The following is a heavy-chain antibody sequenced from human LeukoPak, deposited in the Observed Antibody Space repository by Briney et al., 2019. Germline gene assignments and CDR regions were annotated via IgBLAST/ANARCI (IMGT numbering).Heavy chain of an antibody. CDR2: INAGNGNT. V-gene: IGHV1-3*01. CDR3: ARAYGDSHYYYYYGMDV. J-gene: IGHJ6*02. Sequence: ASVKVSCKASEYTFTSYAMHWVRQAPGQRLEWMGWINAGNGNTKYSQKFQGRVTITRDTSASTAYMELSSLRSEDTAVYYCARAYGDSHYYYYYGMDVWGQGTTVTVSS. CDR1: EYTFTSYA. D-gene: IGHD4-17*01.